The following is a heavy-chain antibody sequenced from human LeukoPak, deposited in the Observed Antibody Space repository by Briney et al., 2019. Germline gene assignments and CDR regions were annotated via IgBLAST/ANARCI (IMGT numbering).Heavy chain of an antibody. J-gene: IGHJ4*02. CDR3: ARTLGLAGKVFPDY. D-gene: IGHD6-19*01. Sequence: SETLSLTCTVSGGSIGSGDYYWDWIRQPPGKGLEWIGDIFYSGSTHYNPSLKGRVTISIDTSKNQFSLRLSSVTAADTAVYYCARTLGLAGKVFPDYWGQGTLVTVSS. CDR2: IFYSGST. V-gene: IGHV4-39*01. CDR1: GGSIGSGDYY.